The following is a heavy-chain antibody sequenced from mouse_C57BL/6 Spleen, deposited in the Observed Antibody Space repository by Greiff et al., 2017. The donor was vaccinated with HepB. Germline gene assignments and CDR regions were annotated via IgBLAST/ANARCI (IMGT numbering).Heavy chain of an antibody. J-gene: IGHJ3*01. V-gene: IGHV1-22*01. CDR2: INPNNGGT. D-gene: IGHD1-1*01. CDR1: GYTFTDYN. CDR3: AGGDYYGSYQAWFAY. Sequence: VQLQQSGPELVKPGASVKMSCKASGYTFTDYNMHWVKQSHGKSLEWIGYINPNNGGTSYNQKFKGKATLTVNKSSSTAYMELRSLTSEDSAVYYCAGGDYYGSYQAWFAYGGQGTLVTVAA.